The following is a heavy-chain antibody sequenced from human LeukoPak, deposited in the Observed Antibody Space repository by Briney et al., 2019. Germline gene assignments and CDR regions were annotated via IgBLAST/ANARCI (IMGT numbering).Heavy chain of an antibody. CDR1: GFTFSNYG. V-gene: IGHV3-30*02. CDR3: AKDSVAYSGSSYYFDY. CDR2: IRYDGSNK. D-gene: IGHD1-26*01. Sequence: GGSLRLSCAASGFTFSNYGIHWVRQAPGKGLKWVAFIRYDGSNKYYADSVKGRFTISRDNSKNTLYLQMNSLRAEDTAVYYCAKDSVAYSGSSYYFDYWGQGTLVTVSS. J-gene: IGHJ4*02.